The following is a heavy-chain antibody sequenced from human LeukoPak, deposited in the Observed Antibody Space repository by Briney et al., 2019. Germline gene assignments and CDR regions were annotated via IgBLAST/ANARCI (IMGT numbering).Heavy chain of an antibody. CDR2: IHYTGST. Sequence: EPSETLSLTCTVSGGSISSYYWSWIRQPPGKGLEWIGYIHYTGSTNYNPSLESRVTISVDTSKNQLSLRLSSVTAADTAVYYCARHPQWAATGSFDSWGQGTLVTVSS. J-gene: IGHJ4*02. CDR1: GGSISSYY. CDR3: ARHPQWAATGSFDS. D-gene: IGHD6-13*01. V-gene: IGHV4-59*08.